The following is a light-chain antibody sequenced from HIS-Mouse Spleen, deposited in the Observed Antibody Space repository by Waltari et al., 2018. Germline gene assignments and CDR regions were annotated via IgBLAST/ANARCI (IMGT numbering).Light chain of an antibody. CDR3: QQYYSTPYT. CDR1: QIVLYSSNNKNY. Sequence: DIVMTQSPDSLAVSLGERATINCKSSQIVLYSSNNKNYLAWYQQKPAQPPKLLIYWASTLESGVPDRFSGSGSETDFTLTISSLQAEDVAVYYCQQYYSTPYTFGQGTKLEIK. CDR2: WAS. V-gene: IGKV4-1*01. J-gene: IGKJ2*01.